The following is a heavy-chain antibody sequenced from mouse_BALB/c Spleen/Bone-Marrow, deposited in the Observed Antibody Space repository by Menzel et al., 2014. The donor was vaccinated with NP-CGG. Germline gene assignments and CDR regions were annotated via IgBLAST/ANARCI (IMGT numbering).Heavy chain of an antibody. D-gene: IGHD2-12*01. CDR1: GYTFTSNY. CDR2: INPSNGGT. J-gene: IGHJ4*01. CDR3: TRSRRAMDH. V-gene: IGHV1S81*02. Sequence: QVQLQQSGAELVKPGASVKLSCKASGYTFTSNYMCWVKQRPGQGLEWIGEINPSNGGTNFNEKFKSKATLTVDKSSSTAYMSLSSLTSEDSAVYYCTRSRRAMDHWGQGTSVTVSS.